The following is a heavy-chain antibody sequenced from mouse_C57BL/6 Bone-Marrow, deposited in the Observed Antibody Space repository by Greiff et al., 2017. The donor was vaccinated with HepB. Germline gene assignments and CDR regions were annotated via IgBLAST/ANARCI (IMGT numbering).Heavy chain of an antibody. D-gene: IGHD1-1*01. CDR3: TTGYGSSWDY. J-gene: IGHJ2*01. CDR1: GFNIKDDY. CDR2: IDPENGDT. V-gene: IGHV14-4*01. Sequence: EVQVVESGAELVRPGASVKLSCTASGFNIKDDYMHWVKQRPEQGLEWIGWIDPENGDTEYASKFQGKATITADTSSNTAYLQLSSLTSEDTAVYYCTTGYGSSWDYWGQGTTLTVSS.